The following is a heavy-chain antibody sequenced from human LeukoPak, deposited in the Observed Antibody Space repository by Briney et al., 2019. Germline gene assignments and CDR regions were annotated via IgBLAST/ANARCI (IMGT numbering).Heavy chain of an antibody. CDR1: GFTFSSYG. D-gene: IGHD6-13*01. CDR2: ISYDGSNK. J-gene: IGHJ5*02. V-gene: IGHV3-30*18. Sequence: PGRSLRLSCAASGFTFSSYGMHWVRQAPGKGLEWVAVISYDGSNKYYADSVKGRLTISRDNSKNTLYLQMNSLRAEDTAVYYCAKDTDPFAAAGPTGWFDPWGQGTLVTVSS. CDR3: AKDTDPFAAAGPTGWFDP.